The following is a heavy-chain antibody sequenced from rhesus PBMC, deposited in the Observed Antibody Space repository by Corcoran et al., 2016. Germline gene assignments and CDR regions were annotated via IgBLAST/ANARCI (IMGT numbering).Heavy chain of an antibody. CDR3: AGAKYSNSLV. CDR1: GGSISGYYL. CDR2: IYGGSGST. J-gene: IGHJ4*01. D-gene: IGHD4-23*01. Sequence: QVQLQESGPGVVKPSETLSLTCAVSGGSISGYYLWSGLRQPPGKGLAWIGYIYGGSGSTSYNPSLKSRVIISIDTSKNQFSLKLSSVTAADTAVYYCAGAKYSNSLVWGQGVLVTVSS. V-gene: IGHV4S7*01.